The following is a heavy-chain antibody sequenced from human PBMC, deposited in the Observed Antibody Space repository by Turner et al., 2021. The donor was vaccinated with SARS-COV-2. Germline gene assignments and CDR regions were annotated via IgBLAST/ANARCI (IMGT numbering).Heavy chain of an antibody. J-gene: IGHJ4*02. Sequence: QVQLVQSGAGVKKPGASVKVPCKVSGYTLTELSMHWVRQAPGKGLEWMGGFDPEDAETIYAQKFQGRVTMTEDTSTDTAYMELSSLRSEDTAVYYCATGYAYCGGDCSIDYWGQGTLVTVSS. CDR2: FDPEDAET. D-gene: IGHD2-21*02. CDR3: ATGYAYCGGDCSIDY. V-gene: IGHV1-24*01. CDR1: GYTLTELS.